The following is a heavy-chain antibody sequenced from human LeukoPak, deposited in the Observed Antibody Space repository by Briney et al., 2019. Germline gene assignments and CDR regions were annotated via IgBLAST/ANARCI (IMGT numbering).Heavy chain of an antibody. J-gene: IGHJ4*02. D-gene: IGHD3-3*01. V-gene: IGHV1-8*01. CDR1: GYTFTSYD. Sequence: ASVKVSCKASGYTFTSYDINWVRQATGQGLEWMGWMNPNSGNTGYAQKSQGRVTMTRNTSISTAYMELSSLRSEDTAVYYCARGPTYYDFWSAPGDYWGQGTLVTVSS. CDR3: ARGPTYYDFWSAPGDY. CDR2: MNPNSGNT.